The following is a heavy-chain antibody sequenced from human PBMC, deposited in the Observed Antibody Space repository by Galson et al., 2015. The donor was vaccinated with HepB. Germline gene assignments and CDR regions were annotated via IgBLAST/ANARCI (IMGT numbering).Heavy chain of an antibody. V-gene: IGHV5-51*01. Sequence: QSGAEVKKPGESLKISCKGSGYSFTSYWIGWVRQMPGKGLEWMGIIYPGDSETRYSPSFQGQVTISADKSISTAYLQWSSLKASDTAMYYCARGRIRVQLERTPHDAFDIWGQGTMVTVSS. CDR1: GYSFTSYW. D-gene: IGHD1-1*01. CDR3: ARGRIRVQLERTPHDAFDI. J-gene: IGHJ3*02. CDR2: IYPGDSET.